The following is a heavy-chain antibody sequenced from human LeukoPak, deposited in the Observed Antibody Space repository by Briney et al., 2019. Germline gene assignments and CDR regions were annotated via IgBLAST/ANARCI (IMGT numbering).Heavy chain of an antibody. J-gene: IGHJ6*02. V-gene: IGHV4-59*01. CDR1: GGSISNYY. CDR3: ARGYDFWSGYGAKGYGMDV. CDR2: INYSGST. Sequence: SETLSLTCAVSGGSISNYYLNWIRQPPGKGLEWIGYINYSGSTNYNPSLKSRVTISVDTSKNQFSLKLSSVTAADTAVYYCARGYDFWSGYGAKGYGMDVWGQGTTVTVSS. D-gene: IGHD3-3*01.